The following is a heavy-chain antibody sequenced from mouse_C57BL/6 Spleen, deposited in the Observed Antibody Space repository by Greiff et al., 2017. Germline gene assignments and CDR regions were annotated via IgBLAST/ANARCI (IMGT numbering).Heavy chain of an antibody. CDR2: IRLKSDNYAT. V-gene: IGHV6-3*01. CDR3: TKYPLAMDD. Sequence: EVKLQESGGGLVQPGGSMKLSCVASGFTFSNYWMNWVRQSPGKGLEWVAQIRLKSDNYATHYEGSVKGRFTISRDDSKSRVYLQMNNLRAEDTGIYYCTKYPLAMDDWGQGTSVTVSS. D-gene: IGHD5-1*01. CDR1: GFTFSNYW. J-gene: IGHJ4*01.